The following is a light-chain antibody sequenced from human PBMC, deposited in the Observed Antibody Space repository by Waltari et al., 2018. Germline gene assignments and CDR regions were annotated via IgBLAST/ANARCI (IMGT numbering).Light chain of an antibody. CDR1: QSISSRF. Sequence: EIVLTQSPGTLSLSPGERATLSCRASQSISSRFLAWYNHTPGQAPRLVIYGASSRRTGIPARFSGRGSGTDFTLTISKLEPEDFAVYYCHQYSTSPYTFGQGTKLQI. CDR3: HQYSTSPYT. CDR2: GAS. V-gene: IGKV3-20*01. J-gene: IGKJ2*01.